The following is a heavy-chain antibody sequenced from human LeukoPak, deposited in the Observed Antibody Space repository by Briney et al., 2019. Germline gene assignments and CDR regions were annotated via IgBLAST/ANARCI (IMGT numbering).Heavy chain of an antibody. CDR2: INPTGLYT. V-gene: IGHV1-46*01. CDR3: ARGQSDFKRYYYDSTGYSELDP. J-gene: IGHJ5*02. D-gene: IGHD3-22*01. CDR1: GYAAPNYY. Sequence: ASVKVSCKASGYAAPNYYVYWVRQAPGQGLEWVGMINPTGLYTRLAQDFQGRVTMTRDASTSTVYMEMNSLTSEDTAVYYCARGQSDFKRYYYDSTGYSELDPWGQGTLVTVSS.